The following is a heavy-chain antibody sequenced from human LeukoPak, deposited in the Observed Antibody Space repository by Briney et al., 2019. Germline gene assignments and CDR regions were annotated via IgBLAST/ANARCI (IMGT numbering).Heavy chain of an antibody. V-gene: IGHV3-23*01. J-gene: IGHJ4*02. CDR2: ISGSGGST. CDR3: AKRYYYDSSGYYYDVYYFDY. Sequence: GGSLRPSCAASGFTFSSYAMSWVRQAPGKGLEWVSAISGSGGSTYYADSVKGRFTISRDNSKNTLYLQMNSLRAEDTAVYYCAKRYYYDSSGYYYDVYYFDYWGQGTLVTVSS. CDR1: GFTFSSYA. D-gene: IGHD3-22*01.